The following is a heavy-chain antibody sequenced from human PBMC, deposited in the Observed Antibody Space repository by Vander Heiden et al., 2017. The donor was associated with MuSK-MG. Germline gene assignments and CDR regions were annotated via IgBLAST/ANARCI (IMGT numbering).Heavy chain of an antibody. CDR1: GLTFSTYA. Sequence: EVQLLESGGGLVQPEGSLRLSCAASGLTFSTYAMSWVRQAPGKGLEWVSSISGNGDSTYYPNPVKGHFTISQDKSKNTLYLQMNSPRAEDTAVYYWAAQWLLPGAFDIWGQGTMVTVSS. D-gene: IGHD6-19*01. CDR2: ISGNGDST. J-gene: IGHJ3*02. V-gene: IGHV3-23*01. CDR3: AAQWLLPGAFDI.